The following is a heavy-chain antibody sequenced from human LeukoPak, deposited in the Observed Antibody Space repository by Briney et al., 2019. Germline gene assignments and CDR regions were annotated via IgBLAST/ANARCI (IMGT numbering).Heavy chain of an antibody. CDR1: GFTFGDYA. J-gene: IGHJ4*02. D-gene: IGHD2-15*01. V-gene: IGHV3-43*02. CDR2: ISGDGGTT. CDR3: AKVLRGYCSGGSCYGYDFDY. Sequence: QTGGSLRLSCAASGFTFGDYAMHWVRQAPGKGLEWVSHISGDGGTTYYADSVKGRFTISRDSSKNSLYLQMNSLRAEDTALYYCAKVLRGYCSGGSCYGYDFDYWGQGTLVTVPS.